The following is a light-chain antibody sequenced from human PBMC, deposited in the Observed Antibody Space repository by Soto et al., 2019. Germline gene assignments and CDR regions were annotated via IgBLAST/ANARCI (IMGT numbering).Light chain of an antibody. Sequence: QSVLTQPPSASGTPGQSLTISCSGGYSNIGAGYDVHWYQQLPGTAPKLLIYGNSNRPSGVPDRFSGSKSGTSASLAITGLQAEDEADYYCQSYDSSLSGVVFGGGTKLTVL. CDR3: QSYDSSLSGVV. J-gene: IGLJ2*01. V-gene: IGLV1-40*01. CDR1: YSNIGAGYD. CDR2: GNS.